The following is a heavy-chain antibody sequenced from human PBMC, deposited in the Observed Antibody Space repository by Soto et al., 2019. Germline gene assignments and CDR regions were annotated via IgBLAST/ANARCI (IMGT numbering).Heavy chain of an antibody. CDR3: ARVYPDYYDSSGLIDY. CDR1: GYTFTGYY. Sequence: ASVKVSCKASGYTFTGYYMHWVRQAPGQGLEWMGWINPNSGGTNYAQKFQGRVTMTRDTSISTAYMELSRLRSDDTAVYYRARVYPDYYDSSGLIDYWGQGTLVTVSS. CDR2: INPNSGGT. V-gene: IGHV1-2*02. D-gene: IGHD3-22*01. J-gene: IGHJ4*02.